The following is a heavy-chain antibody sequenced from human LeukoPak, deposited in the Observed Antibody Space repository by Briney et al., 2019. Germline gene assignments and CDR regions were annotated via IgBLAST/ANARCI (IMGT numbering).Heavy chain of an antibody. J-gene: IGHJ4*02. CDR2: VYPGDSDT. CDR3: ARSCTSCLNHFDY. D-gene: IGHD2-2*01. Sequence: GESLKISCKGSGYRFTNYWIGWVRQMPGKGLEWMGIVYPGDSDTRYSPSFQGQVTISADKSISTAYLQWGSLKASDTAMYYCARSCTSCLNHFDYWGQGTLVTVSS. CDR1: GYRFTNYW. V-gene: IGHV5-51*01.